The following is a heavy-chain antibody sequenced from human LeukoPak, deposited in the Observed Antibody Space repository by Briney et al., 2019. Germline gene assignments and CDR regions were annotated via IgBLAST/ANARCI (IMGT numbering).Heavy chain of an antibody. CDR2: INHSGST. D-gene: IGHD6-13*01. Sequence: PSETLSLTCAVYGGSFSGYYWSWIRQPPGKGLEWIGEINHSGSTNYNPSLKSRVTISVDTSKNQFSLKLSSVTAADTAVYYCARKARQQLVLFITDWFDPWGQGTLVTVSS. J-gene: IGHJ5*02. V-gene: IGHV4-34*01. CDR3: ARKARQQLVLFITDWFDP. CDR1: GGSFSGYY.